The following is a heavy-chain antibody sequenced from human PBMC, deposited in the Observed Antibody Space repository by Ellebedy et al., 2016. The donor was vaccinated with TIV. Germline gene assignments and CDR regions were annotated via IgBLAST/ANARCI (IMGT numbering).Heavy chain of an antibody. CDR2: IINSGTYM. CDR1: GFPFNSYS. D-gene: IGHD3-10*01. Sequence: PGGSLRLSCAASGFPFNSYSMNWVRQAPGKGLEWFSFIINSGTYMYYADTVKGRFTISRNNARNSLYLQMNSLRAEDTAVYYCARDPTRSGWFDPWGQGTLVTVSS. CDR3: ARDPTRSGWFDP. J-gene: IGHJ5*02. V-gene: IGHV3-21*01.